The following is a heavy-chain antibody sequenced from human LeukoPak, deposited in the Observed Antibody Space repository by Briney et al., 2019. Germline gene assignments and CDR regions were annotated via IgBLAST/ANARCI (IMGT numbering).Heavy chain of an antibody. CDR2: IYYSGST. J-gene: IGHJ4*02. V-gene: IGHV4-59*01. CDR3: ARRTTTFFDY. Sequence: SETLSLTCTVSGGSMSNNYWSWIRQPPGKGPEWIGYIYYSGSTNYNPSLRSRLTISVDTSKNQFSLKLTSVTAADTAVYYCARRTTTFFDYWGQGTLVTASS. CDR1: GGSMSNNY. D-gene: IGHD4-17*01.